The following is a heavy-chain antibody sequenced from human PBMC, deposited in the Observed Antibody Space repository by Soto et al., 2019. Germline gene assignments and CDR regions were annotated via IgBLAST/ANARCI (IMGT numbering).Heavy chain of an antibody. Sequence: VGSLRLSCAASGFTFSSYSMNWVRQAPGKGLEWVSYISSSSSTIYYADSVKGRFTISRDNAKNSLYLQMNSLRDEDTAVYYCARTSGYYGSGSYYNGGDYYYYYGMDVWGQGTTVTVSS. J-gene: IGHJ6*02. V-gene: IGHV3-48*02. D-gene: IGHD3-10*01. CDR2: ISSSSSTI. CDR3: ARTSGYYGSGSYYNGGDYYYYYGMDV. CDR1: GFTFSSYS.